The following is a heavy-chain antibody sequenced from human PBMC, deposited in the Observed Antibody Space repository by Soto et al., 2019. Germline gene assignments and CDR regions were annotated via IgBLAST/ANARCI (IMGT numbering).Heavy chain of an antibody. Sequence: QVQLVESGGGVIQPGRSLRLSCAASGFTFSSYGMHWVRQAPGKGLEWVAVIWYDGSNENYADSVKGRFTISRDNSKNTLELQMNRLIAEDTALYYCARDRRGSGWYDYFDYWGQGTLVTVSS. D-gene: IGHD6-19*01. CDR2: IWYDGSNE. CDR3: ARDRRGSGWYDYFDY. V-gene: IGHV3-33*01. J-gene: IGHJ4*02. CDR1: GFTFSSYG.